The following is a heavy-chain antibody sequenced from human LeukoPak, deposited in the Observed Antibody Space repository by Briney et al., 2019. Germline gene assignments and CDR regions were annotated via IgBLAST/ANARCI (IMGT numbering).Heavy chain of an antibody. CDR2: INPNSGGT. J-gene: IGHJ3*02. CDR3: ARALRVAAAGTDDAFDI. CDR1: GYTFTGYY. V-gene: IGHV1-2*02. D-gene: IGHD6-13*01. Sequence: ASVKVSCKASGYTFTGYYMHWVRQAPGQGLEWMGWINPNSGGTNYAQKFQGRVTMTRDTSISTAYMELSRLRSDDTAVYYCARALRVAAAGTDDAFDIWGQGTMVTVSS.